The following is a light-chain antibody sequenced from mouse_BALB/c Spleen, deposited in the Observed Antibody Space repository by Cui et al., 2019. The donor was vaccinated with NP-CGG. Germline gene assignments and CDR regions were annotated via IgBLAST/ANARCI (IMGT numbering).Light chain of an antibody. CDR2: GTN. V-gene: IGLV1*01. CDR1: TGAVTTNNY. J-gene: IGLJ1*01. Sequence: AFVSQQSALTTSPGETVTLTCRSSTGAVTTNNYANWVQEKPDHLFTGLIGGTNNRAPGVPARFSGSLIGDKAALTITGAQTEDEAIYFCVLWYSNHWVFGGGTKLTVL. CDR3: VLWYSNHWV.